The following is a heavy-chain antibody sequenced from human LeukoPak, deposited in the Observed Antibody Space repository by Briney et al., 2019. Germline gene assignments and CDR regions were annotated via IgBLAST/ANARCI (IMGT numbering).Heavy chain of an antibody. Sequence: PGGSLRLSCAASGFTFSSHDMHWVRQVTGKGLEWVSAIGPAGDTYYPTSVKGRFTVSRENAKNSLHLQMNSLRAGDTAVYYCARGRSRATITWYIDLWGRGTLVTVSS. D-gene: IGHD1-14*01. V-gene: IGHV3-13*01. CDR2: IGPAGDT. CDR3: ARGRSRATITWYIDL. CDR1: GFTFSSHD. J-gene: IGHJ2*01.